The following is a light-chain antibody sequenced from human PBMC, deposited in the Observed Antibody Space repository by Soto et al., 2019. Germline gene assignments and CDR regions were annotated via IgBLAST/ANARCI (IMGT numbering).Light chain of an antibody. CDR2: GAS. J-gene: IGKJ2*01. V-gene: IGKV3-20*01. CDR1: QSVSSSY. Sequence: EIVLTQSPGTLSLSPGERVTLSCRASQSVSSSYLAWYQQKPAQAPRLPIYGASNRATGIPDRSGGSGPGTDFTLTTSRLEPEDFAVYYCQQYGGSPPDTFGQGTKLEIK. CDR3: QQYGGSPPDT.